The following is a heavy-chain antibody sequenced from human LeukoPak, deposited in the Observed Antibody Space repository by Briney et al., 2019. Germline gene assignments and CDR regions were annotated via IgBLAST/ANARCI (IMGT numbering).Heavy chain of an antibody. Sequence: SETLSLTCTVSGGSISSYYWSWIRHSPGKGPEWIGYIYYSGSTRYNPSLKSRVTISVDTSKNQISLKLGSVTAADTAVYYCARHDVAGATTDYFQHWGQGTLVTVSS. J-gene: IGHJ1*01. D-gene: IGHD1-26*01. V-gene: IGHV4-59*08. CDR3: ARHDVAGATTDYFQH. CDR1: GGSISSYY. CDR2: IYYSGST.